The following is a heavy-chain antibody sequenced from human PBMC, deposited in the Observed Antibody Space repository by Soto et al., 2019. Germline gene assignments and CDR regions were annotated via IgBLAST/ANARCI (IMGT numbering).Heavy chain of an antibody. CDR2: ISGSGGST. V-gene: IGHV3-23*01. CDR1: GFTFSSYA. Sequence: VGSLRLSCGASGFTFSSYAMSWVRQAPGKGLEWVSAISGSGGSTYYADSVKGRFTISRDNSKNTLYLQMNSLRAEDTAVYYCAKVRRDGYTGDYFDYWGQGTLVTVSS. CDR3: AKVRRDGYTGDYFDY. J-gene: IGHJ4*02. D-gene: IGHD5-12*01.